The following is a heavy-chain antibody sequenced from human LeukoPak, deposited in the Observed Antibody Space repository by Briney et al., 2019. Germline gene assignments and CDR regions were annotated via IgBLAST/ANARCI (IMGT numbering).Heavy chain of an antibody. V-gene: IGHV1-2*02. CDR1: GYTFTDYY. CDR3: ARIYGSNGGAFDI. CDR2: INPNSGGT. J-gene: IGHJ3*02. Sequence: ASVKVSCKASGYTFTDYYMHWVRQAPGQGLEWMGWINPNSGGTNYAQKFQGRVTMTRDTSISTAYMEMSRLRSDDTTVYYCARIYGSNGGAFDIWGQGTMVTVS. D-gene: IGHD4-23*01.